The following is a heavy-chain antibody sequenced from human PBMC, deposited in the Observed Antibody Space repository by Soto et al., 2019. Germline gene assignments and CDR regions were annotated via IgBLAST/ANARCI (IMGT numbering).Heavy chain of an antibody. J-gene: IGHJ6*02. D-gene: IGHD2-15*01. CDR3: ARSPGGSSSLDIYYYYYYGMDV. V-gene: IGHV1-69*01. Sequence: QVQLVQSGAEVKKPGSSVKVSCKAPGGTFSSYAISWVRQAPGQGLEWMGGIIPIFGTAKYAQKFQGRVTITADESTSTGYMEVSSLRSEDTAVYYRARSPGGSSSLDIYYYYYYGMDVWGQGTTVTVSS. CDR2: IIPIFGTA. CDR1: GGTFSSYA.